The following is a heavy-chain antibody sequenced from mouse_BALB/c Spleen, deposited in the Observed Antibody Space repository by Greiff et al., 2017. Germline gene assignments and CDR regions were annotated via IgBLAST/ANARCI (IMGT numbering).Heavy chain of an antibody. CDR1: GYTFTNYG. CDR3: ARRNHMVTYYFDY. J-gene: IGHJ2*01. Sequence: LVESGPELKKPGETVKISCKASGYTFTNYGMNWVKQAPGKGLKWMGWINTYTGEPTYADDFKGRFAFSLETSASTAYLQINNLKNEDMATYFCARRNHMVTYYFDYWGQGTTLTVSS. D-gene: IGHD2-2*01. V-gene: IGHV9-1*02. CDR2: INTYTGEP.